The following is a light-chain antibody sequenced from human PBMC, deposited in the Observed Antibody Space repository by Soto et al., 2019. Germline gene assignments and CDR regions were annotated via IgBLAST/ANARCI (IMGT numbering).Light chain of an antibody. J-gene: IGKJ5*01. V-gene: IGKV3-15*01. CDR1: QSVSDN. Sequence: EVVLTQSPVTLSMSPGDSATLSCRASQSVSDNFAWYHQKPGQAPRLLIYGASTRATGIPARFSGSGSGTEFTLTISSLQSEYFAVYYCQQYNDWPITFGQGTRLEIK. CDR3: QQYNDWPIT. CDR2: GAS.